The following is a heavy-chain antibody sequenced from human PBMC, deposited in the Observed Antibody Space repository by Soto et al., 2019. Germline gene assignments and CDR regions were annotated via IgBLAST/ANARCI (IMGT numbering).Heavy chain of an antibody. Sequence: GASVKVSCKASGYTFTGYYMHWVRQAPGQGLEWMGWINPNSGGTNYAQKFQGRVTMTRDTSISTAYMELSRLRSDDTAVYYCASLYYYDSSGYHRKFDYWGQGTLVTVSS. CDR2: INPNSGGT. V-gene: IGHV1-2*02. CDR1: GYTFTGYY. CDR3: ASLYYYDSSGYHRKFDY. D-gene: IGHD3-22*01. J-gene: IGHJ4*02.